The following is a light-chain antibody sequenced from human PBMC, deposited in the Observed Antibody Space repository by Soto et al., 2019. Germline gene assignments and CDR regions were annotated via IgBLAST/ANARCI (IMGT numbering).Light chain of an antibody. J-gene: IGKJ5*01. CDR3: QQANTFPIT. CDR1: QDISSW. V-gene: IGKV1-12*01. CDR2: GAS. Sequence: DIRMTQSPSSVSASVGDRVTITCRASQDISSWLAWYQQKPGLAPKLLIYGASTLEEGVPSRFSGSGSGTDFTLTITSQQPEDSATFFCQQANTFPITVGQPTRLEIK.